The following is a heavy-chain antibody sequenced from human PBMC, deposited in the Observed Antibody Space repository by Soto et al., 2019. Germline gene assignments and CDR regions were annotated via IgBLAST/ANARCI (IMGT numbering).Heavy chain of an antibody. CDR1: GGSISSSSYY. Sequence: SETLSLTCTVSGGSISSSSYYWGWIRQPPGKGLEWIGSIYYSGSTYYNPSLKRRVTISVDTSKNQFSLKLSSVTAADTAAYYCATLVMAVVGYYYYYYGMDVWGQGTTVTVSS. CDR3: ATLVMAVVGYYYYYYGMDV. D-gene: IGHD2-21*01. J-gene: IGHJ6*02. CDR2: IYYSGST. V-gene: IGHV4-39*01.